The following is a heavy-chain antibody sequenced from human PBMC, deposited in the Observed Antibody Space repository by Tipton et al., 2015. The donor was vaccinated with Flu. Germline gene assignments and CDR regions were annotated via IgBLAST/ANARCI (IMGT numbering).Heavy chain of an antibody. J-gene: IGHJ4*02. CDR3: ARVGGRGSSWVAHFDY. CDR1: GFTFSSYW. V-gene: IGHV3-74*01. D-gene: IGHD6-6*01. CDR2: INSDGSST. Sequence: SLRLSCAASGFTFSSYWMHWVRQAPGKGLVWVSRINSDGSSTSYADSVKGRFTISRGNAKNTLYLQMNSLRAEDTAVYYCARVGGRGSSWVAHFDYWGQGTLVTVSS.